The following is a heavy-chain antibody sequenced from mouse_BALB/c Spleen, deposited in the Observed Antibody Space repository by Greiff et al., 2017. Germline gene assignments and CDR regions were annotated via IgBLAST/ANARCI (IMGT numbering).Heavy chain of an antibody. D-gene: IGHD2-12*01. CDR1: GFNIKDTY. CDR3: ARVYDYWYFDV. CDR2: IDPANGNT. Sequence: VQLQQSGAELVKPGASVKLSCTASGFNIKDTYMHWVKQRPEQGLEWIGRIDPANGNTKYDPKFQGKATITADTSSNTAYLQLSSLTSEDPAVYYCARVYDYWYFDVWGAGTTVTVSS. V-gene: IGHV14-3*02. J-gene: IGHJ1*01.